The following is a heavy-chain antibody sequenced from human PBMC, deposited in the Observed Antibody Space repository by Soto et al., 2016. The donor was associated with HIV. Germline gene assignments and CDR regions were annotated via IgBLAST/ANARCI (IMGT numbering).Heavy chain of an antibody. V-gene: IGHV4-61*02. J-gene: IGHJ4*02. D-gene: IGHD2-15*01. CDR3: SSSSVVLEGDY. CDR1: GGSINSGGYY. Sequence: QVQLQESGPGLVKPSQTLSLTCAVSGGSINSGGYYWTWIRQPAGKGLEWIGRIYTSGSTDYNPSLRSRVSISLDVSKNQFSLKLSSVTAADTAVYYCSSSSVVLEGDYWGQGTLVTVSS. CDR2: IYTSGST.